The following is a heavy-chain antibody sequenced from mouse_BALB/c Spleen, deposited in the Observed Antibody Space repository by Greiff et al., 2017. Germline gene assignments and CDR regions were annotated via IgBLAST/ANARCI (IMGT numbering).Heavy chain of an antibody. CDR3: ASLYDGYYSDY. V-gene: IGHV14-3*02. CDR2: IDPANGNT. CDR1: GFNIKDTY. J-gene: IGHJ2*01. D-gene: IGHD2-3*01. Sequence: EAQLQQSGAELVKPGASVKLSCTASGFNIKDTYMHWVKQRPEQGLEWIGRIDPANGNTKYDPKFQGKATITADTSSNTAYLQLSSLTSEDTAVYYCASLYDGYYSDYWGQGTTLTVSS.